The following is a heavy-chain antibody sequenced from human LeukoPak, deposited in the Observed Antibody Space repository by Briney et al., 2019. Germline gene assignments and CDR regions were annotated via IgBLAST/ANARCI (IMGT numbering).Heavy chain of an antibody. CDR2: IYSSGST. V-gene: IGHV4-59*01. CDR1: GGSISSYY. J-gene: IGHJ4*02. Sequence: NTSETLSLTCTVSGGSISSYYWSWIRQPPGKGLEWLGYIYSSGSTNYNPSLKSRVTISVDTSKNQFSLKLSSVTAADPAVYYCARVLGSGYSDYWGQGTLVTVSS. CDR3: ARVLGSGYSDY. D-gene: IGHD2-15*01.